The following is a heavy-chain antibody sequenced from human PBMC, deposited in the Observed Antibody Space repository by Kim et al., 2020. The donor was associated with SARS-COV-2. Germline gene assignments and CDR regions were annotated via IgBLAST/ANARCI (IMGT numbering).Heavy chain of an antibody. V-gene: IGHV3-21*01. CDR3: ARKNGAGYSGYGD. CDR1: GFTFSSYS. Sequence: GGSLRLSCAASGFTFSSYSMNWVRQAPGKGLEWVSSISSSSSYIYYADSVKGRFTISRDNAKNSLYLQMNSLRAEDTAVYYCARKNGAGYSGYGDWGQGTLVTVSS. D-gene: IGHD5-12*01. CDR2: ISSSSSYI. J-gene: IGHJ4*02.